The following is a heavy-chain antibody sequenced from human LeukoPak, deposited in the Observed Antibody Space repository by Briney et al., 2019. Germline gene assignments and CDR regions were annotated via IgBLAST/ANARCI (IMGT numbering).Heavy chain of an antibody. Sequence: PSETLSLTCTVSGGSISSAGYSWSWIRQHPGKGLEWTGYIYYSGSTYYNPSLKSRVTISVDTSKNQFSLKLSSVTAADTAVYYCAREGPHDYGDYTIDYWGQGTLVTVSS. CDR1: GGSISSAGYS. J-gene: IGHJ4*02. D-gene: IGHD4-17*01. CDR3: AREGPHDYGDYTIDY. CDR2: IYYSGST. V-gene: IGHV4-31*03.